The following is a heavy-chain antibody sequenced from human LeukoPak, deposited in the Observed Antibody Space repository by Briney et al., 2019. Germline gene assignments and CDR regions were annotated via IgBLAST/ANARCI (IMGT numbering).Heavy chain of an antibody. J-gene: IGHJ4*02. CDR2: IYFSGST. Sequence: SETLPLTCTVSGGSIRTTSYYWSWIRQSPGREPEWIGTIYFSGSTYYNPSLGSRVTISVDTSNNQFSLKLNSVTAADTAVYYCARGGTFWDSWGQGTLVTVSS. CDR1: GGSIRTTSYY. V-gene: IGHV4-39*07. D-gene: IGHD3-3*01. CDR3: ARGGTFWDS.